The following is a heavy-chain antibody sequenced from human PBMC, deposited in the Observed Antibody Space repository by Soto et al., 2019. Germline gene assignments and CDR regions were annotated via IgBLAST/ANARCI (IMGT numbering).Heavy chain of an antibody. CDR1: GGSISSSSYY. CDR2: IYYSGST. CDR3: ARLPSSSPYRCFDY. D-gene: IGHD6-6*01. J-gene: IGHJ4*02. Sequence: SETLSLTCTVSGGSISSSSYYWGWIRQPPGKGLEWIGSIYYSGSTYYNPSLKSRVTISVDTSKNQFSLKLSSVTAADTAVYYCARLPSSSPYRCFDYWGQGTLVTVSS. V-gene: IGHV4-39*01.